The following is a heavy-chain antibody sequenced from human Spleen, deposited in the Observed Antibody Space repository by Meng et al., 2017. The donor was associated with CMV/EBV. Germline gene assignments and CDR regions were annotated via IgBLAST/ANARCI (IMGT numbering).Heavy chain of an antibody. CDR3: ARQLDTRTWDNWFDP. J-gene: IGHJ5*02. CDR1: GYSISSGYY. CDR2: IYHSGST. D-gene: IGHD2-2*01. Sequence: SETLSLTCTVSGYSISSGYYWGWIRQPPGKGLEWIGSIYHSGSTYYNPSLKSRVTISVDTSKNQFSLKLSSVTAADTAMYYCARQLDTRTWDNWFDPWGQGTLVTVSS. V-gene: IGHV4-38-2*02.